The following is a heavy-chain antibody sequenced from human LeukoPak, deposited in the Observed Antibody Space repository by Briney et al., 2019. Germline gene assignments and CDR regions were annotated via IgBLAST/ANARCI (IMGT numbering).Heavy chain of an antibody. V-gene: IGHV1-46*01. D-gene: IGHD2-2*01. Sequence: GASVKVSCKASGYTFTSYYMHWVRQAPGQGLEWMGIINPSGGSTSYAQKFQDRVTMTRDTSTSTVYMELSSLRSEDTAVYYCARDPLYCSSTSCPAGTHYGMDVWGQGTTVTVSS. CDR1: GYTFTSYY. J-gene: IGHJ6*02. CDR3: ARDPLYCSSTSCPAGTHYGMDV. CDR2: INPSGGST.